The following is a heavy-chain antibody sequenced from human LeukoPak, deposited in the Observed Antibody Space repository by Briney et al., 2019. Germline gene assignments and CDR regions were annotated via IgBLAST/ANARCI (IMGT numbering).Heavy chain of an antibody. D-gene: IGHD3-10*01. CDR1: GYTFTSYD. Sequence: GASVKVFCKASGYTFTSYDINWVRQAPGQGLEWMGWISAYNGNTNYAQKLQGRVTMTTDTSTSTAYMELRSLRSDDTAVYYCARVIDVLWFGELIAPSFDYWGQGTLVTVSS. J-gene: IGHJ4*02. CDR3: ARVIDVLWFGELIAPSFDY. V-gene: IGHV1-18*01. CDR2: ISAYNGNT.